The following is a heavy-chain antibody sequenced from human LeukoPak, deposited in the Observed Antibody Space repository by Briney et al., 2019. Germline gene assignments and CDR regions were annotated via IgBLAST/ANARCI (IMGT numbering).Heavy chain of an antibody. V-gene: IGHV4-59*01. CDR3: ATDSSSWYAHGYYYYYMDV. J-gene: IGHJ6*03. CDR2: IYYSGST. Sequence: SETLSLTCTVSGGSIGSYYWSWIRQPPGKGLEWIGYIYYSGSTNYNPSLKSRVTISVDTSKNQFSLKLSSVTAADTAVYYCATDSSSWYAHGYYYYYMDVWGKGTTVTVSS. D-gene: IGHD6-13*01. CDR1: GGSIGSYY.